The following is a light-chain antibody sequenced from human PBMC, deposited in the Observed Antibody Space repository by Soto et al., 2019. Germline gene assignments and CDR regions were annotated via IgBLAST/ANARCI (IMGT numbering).Light chain of an antibody. CDR1: GSDVGLYNF. CDR2: DVS. J-gene: IGLJ2*01. CDR3: SSYATSRTHVA. V-gene: IGLV2-14*01. Sequence: QSVLTQPASVSGSPGQSITISCTGTGSDVGLYNFVSWYQHHPGKAPKLIIHDVSSRPSGVSNRFSASKSGNTASLTISGLQAEDEADYYCSSYATSRTHVAFGGGTQLTVL.